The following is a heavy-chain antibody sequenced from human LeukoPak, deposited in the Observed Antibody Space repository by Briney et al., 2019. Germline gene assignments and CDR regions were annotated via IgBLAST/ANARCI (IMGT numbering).Heavy chain of an antibody. J-gene: IGHJ3*02. CDR3: AKDKSSSSWLDAFDI. CDR1: GFTFSSYA. D-gene: IGHD6-13*01. CDR2: ISSSSNTI. V-gene: IGHV3-48*04. Sequence: GGSLRLSCVASGFTFSSYAMSWVRQAPGKGLEWVSYISSSSNTIYYADSVKGRFTISRDNSKNSLYLQMNSLRTEDTALYYCAKDKSSSSWLDAFDIWGQGTMVTVSS.